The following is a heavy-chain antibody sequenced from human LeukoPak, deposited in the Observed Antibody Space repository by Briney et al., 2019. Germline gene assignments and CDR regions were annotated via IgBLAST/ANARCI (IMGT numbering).Heavy chain of an antibody. CDR3: ARHGGGRYCSSTSCFWFDP. V-gene: IGHV4-38-2*01. Sequence: PSETLSLTCAVSGYSLSSGYYWGWIRQPPGKGLEWIGSIYHSGSTYYNPSLKSRVTISVDTSKNQFSLKLSSVTAADTAVYYCARHGGGRYCSSTSCFWFDPWGQGTLVTVSS. CDR2: IYHSGST. CDR1: GYSLSSGYY. D-gene: IGHD2-2*01. J-gene: IGHJ5*02.